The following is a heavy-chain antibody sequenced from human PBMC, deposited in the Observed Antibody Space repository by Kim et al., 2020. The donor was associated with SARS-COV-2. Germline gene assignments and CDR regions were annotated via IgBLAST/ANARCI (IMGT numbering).Heavy chain of an antibody. CDR3: AHSAYIYHDY. CDR2: DK. J-gene: IGHJ4*02. D-gene: IGHD5-18*01. V-gene: IGHV2-5*01. Sequence: DKRYSPSLKSRLTITKDTSKNQVVLTVTNMDPVDTATYYCAHSAYIYHDYWGQGTLVTVSS.